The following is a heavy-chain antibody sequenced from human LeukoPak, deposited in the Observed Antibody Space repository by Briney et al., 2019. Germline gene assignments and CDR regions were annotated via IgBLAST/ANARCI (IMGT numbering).Heavy chain of an antibody. CDR1: GFTFSSSA. V-gene: IGHV3-23*01. CDR3: AKDHRGSMIVVIIDAFDI. J-gene: IGHJ3*02. Sequence: GGSLRLSCAASGFTFSSSAMSWVRQAPGKGLEWVSAISGSGGSTYYADSVKGRFTISRDNSKNTLYLQMNSLRAEDTAVYYCAKDHRGSMIVVIIDAFDIWGQGTMVTVSS. D-gene: IGHD3-22*01. CDR2: ISGSGGST.